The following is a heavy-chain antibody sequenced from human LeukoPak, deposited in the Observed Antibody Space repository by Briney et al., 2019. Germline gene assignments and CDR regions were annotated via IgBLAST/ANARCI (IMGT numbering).Heavy chain of an antibody. Sequence: ASVKVSCKASGYTFTGYYMHWVRQAPGQGLERMGWINPNSGGTNYAQKFQGRVTMTGDTSISTAYMELSRLRSDDTAVYYCARAGPPGTTPGDYWGQGTLVTVSS. V-gene: IGHV1-2*02. CDR1: GYTFTGYY. CDR3: ARAGPPGTTPGDY. CDR2: INPNSGGT. J-gene: IGHJ4*02. D-gene: IGHD1-1*01.